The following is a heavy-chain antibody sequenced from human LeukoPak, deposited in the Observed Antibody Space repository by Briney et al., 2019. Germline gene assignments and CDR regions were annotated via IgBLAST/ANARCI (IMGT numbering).Heavy chain of an antibody. CDR2: IYYSGSS. J-gene: IGHJ4*02. Sequence: PSETLSLTCTVSGGSISSYYWSWIRQPPGKGLELIGYIYYSGSSNYNPSLKSRVTISVDTSKNQFSLKLSSVIAADTAVYYCARGPNPFGYWGQGTLVTVSS. CDR3: ARGPNPFGY. V-gene: IGHV4-59*01. CDR1: GGSISSYY.